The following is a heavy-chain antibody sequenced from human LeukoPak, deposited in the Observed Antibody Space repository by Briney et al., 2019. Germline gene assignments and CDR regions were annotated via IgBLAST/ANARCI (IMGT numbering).Heavy chain of an antibody. V-gene: IGHV4-39*02. J-gene: IGHJ3*02. CDR2: MFYSGTT. D-gene: IGHD2-21*02. Sequence: SETLSLTCTVSGGSIITSSYYWGWIRQPTGKGLEWIGSMFYSGTTYYNPSLKSRVTISVDTSKNHFSLKLTSVTAADTAVYYCARWVVPAIKGAFDIWGQGTTVTVSS. CDR1: GGSIITSSYY. CDR3: ARWVVPAIKGAFDI.